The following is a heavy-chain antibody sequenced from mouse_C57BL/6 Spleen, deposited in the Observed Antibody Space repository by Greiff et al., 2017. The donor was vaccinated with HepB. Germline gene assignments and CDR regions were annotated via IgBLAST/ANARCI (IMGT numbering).Heavy chain of an antibody. CDR1: GFTFSDYY. CDR3: ARHVVPDWYFDV. Sequence: EVQLQESGGGLVQPGGSLKLSCAASGFTFSDYYMYWVRQTPEKRLEWVAYISNGGGSTYYPDTVKGRFTISRDNAKNTLYLQMSRLKSEDTAMYYCARHVVPDWYFDVWGTGTTVTVSS. V-gene: IGHV5-12*01. J-gene: IGHJ1*03. D-gene: IGHD1-1*02. CDR2: ISNGGGST.